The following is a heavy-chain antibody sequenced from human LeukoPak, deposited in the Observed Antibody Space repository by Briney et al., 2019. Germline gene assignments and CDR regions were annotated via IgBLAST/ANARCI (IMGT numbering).Heavy chain of an antibody. D-gene: IGHD3-10*01. Sequence: SQTLSLTCTVSGGSISSGDYYWSWIRQPPGKGLEWIGYIYYSGSTYYNPSLKSRVTISVDTSKNQFSLKLSSVTAADTAVYYCARRHGSGSQGWFDPWGQGTLVTVSS. CDR1: GGSISSGDYY. CDR3: ARRHGSGSQGWFDP. J-gene: IGHJ5*02. V-gene: IGHV4-30-4*08. CDR2: IYYSGST.